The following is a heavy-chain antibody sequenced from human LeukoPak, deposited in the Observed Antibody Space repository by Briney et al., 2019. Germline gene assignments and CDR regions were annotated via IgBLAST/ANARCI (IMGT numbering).Heavy chain of an antibody. D-gene: IGHD6-19*01. J-gene: IGHJ4*02. CDR3: AKDARPWLVLVTTQYYFAY. Sequence: GGSLRLSCAASGFTFSSYAMSWVRQAPGKGLEWVSAISGSGGSTYYADSVKGRFTISRDNSKNTLYLQMNSLRAEDTAVYYCAKDARPWLVLVTTQYYFAYWRQGTLVTVSS. CDR2: ISGSGGST. V-gene: IGHV3-23*01. CDR1: GFTFSSYA.